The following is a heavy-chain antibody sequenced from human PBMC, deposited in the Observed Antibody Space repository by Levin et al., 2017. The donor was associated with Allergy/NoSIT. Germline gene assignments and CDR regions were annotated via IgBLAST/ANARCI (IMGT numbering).Heavy chain of an antibody. D-gene: IGHD2-2*01. CDR1: GDTFSSYA. V-gene: IGHV1-69*10. CDR2: IIVIFGVP. J-gene: IGHJ4*02. CDR3: ARGREAISSPFDY. Sequence: GASVKVSCKASGDTFSSYALSWVRQAPGQGLEWMGGIIVIFGVPNYAQKFQDRVTITADKSTNTAYMELSSLRSEDTGVYYCARGREAISSPFDYWGQGTLVTVSS.